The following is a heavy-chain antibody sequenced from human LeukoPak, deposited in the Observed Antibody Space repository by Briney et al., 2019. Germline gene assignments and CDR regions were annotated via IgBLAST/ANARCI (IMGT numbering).Heavy chain of an antibody. CDR3: ARSLPATVAGANWYDP. V-gene: IGHV4-34*01. J-gene: IGHJ5*02. CDR1: GGSFSGYY. D-gene: IGHD6-13*01. CDR2: INHSGST. Sequence: SETLSLTCAVYGGSFSGYYWSWIRQPPGKGLEWIGEINHSGSTNYNPSLRSRVSMSADTSRNQLSLKLTSVTAADTDVYYCARSLPATVAGANWYDPWGQGTLVTVSS.